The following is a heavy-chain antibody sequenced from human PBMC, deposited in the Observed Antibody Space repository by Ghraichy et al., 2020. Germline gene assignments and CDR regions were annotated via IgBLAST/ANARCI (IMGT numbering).Heavy chain of an antibody. CDR2: INHSGST. J-gene: IGHJ4*02. CDR1: GGSFSGYY. Sequence: SETLSLTCAVYGGSFSGYYWSWIRQPPGKGLEWIGEINHSGSTNYNPSLKSRVTISVDTSKNQFSLKLSSVTAADTAVYYCARARKRELYYYGSGSFDYWGQGTLVTVSS. D-gene: IGHD3-10*01. CDR3: ARARKRELYYYGSGSFDY. V-gene: IGHV4-34*01.